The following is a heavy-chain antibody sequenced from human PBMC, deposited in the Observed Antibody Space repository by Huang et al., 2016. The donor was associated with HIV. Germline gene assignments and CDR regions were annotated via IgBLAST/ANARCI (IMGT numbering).Heavy chain of an antibody. CDR3: ALKGDSSGWEYFRH. D-gene: IGHD6-19*01. CDR1: GFIFSNYG. V-gene: IGHV3-30*03. CDR2: ISYDGSNK. Sequence: QVQLVESGGGVVQPGRSLRLSCAASGFIFSNYGMHWVRPATSKGLEGVALISYDGSNKYYTDSVKGRFSISRDNSKNTLYLQMNSLRAEDTAVYYCALKGDSSGWEYFRHWGQGTLVTVSS. J-gene: IGHJ1*01.